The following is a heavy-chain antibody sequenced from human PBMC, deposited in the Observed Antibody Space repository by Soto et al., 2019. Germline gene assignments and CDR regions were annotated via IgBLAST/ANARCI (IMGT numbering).Heavy chain of an antibody. V-gene: IGHV1-3*05. CDR3: ATGAGLFHFDY. D-gene: IGHD3-10*01. CDR1: GYTFTSYA. J-gene: IGHJ4*02. Sequence: QVQLVQSGAEEKKPGASVKVSCKASGYTFTSYAMHWVRQAPGQRLEWMGWINAGNGNTKYSQKFQGRITITRDTSASTAYMELSSLRSEDTAVYYCATGAGLFHFDYWGQGTLVTVSS. CDR2: INAGNGNT.